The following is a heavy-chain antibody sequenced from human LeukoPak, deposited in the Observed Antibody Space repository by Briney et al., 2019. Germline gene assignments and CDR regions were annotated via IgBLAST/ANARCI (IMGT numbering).Heavy chain of an antibody. CDR2: MNPNSGNT. CDR1: GYTFTSYD. J-gene: IGHJ6*03. CDR3: ARGREVRGVISSGYYYYYYMDV. Sequence: ASVKVSCKASGYTFTSYDINWVRQATGQGLEWMGWMNPNSGNTGYAQKFQGRVTMTRNTSISTAYMELSSLRSEDTAVYYCARGREVRGVISSGYYYYYYMDVWGKGTTVTVSS. D-gene: IGHD3-10*01. V-gene: IGHV1-8*01.